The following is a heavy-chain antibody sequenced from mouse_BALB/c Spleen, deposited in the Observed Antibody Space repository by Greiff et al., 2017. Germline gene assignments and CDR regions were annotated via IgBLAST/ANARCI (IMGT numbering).Heavy chain of an antibody. D-gene: IGHD1-1*01. Sequence: VQLQQSGAELVRSGASVKLSCTASGFNIKDYYMHWVKQRPEQGLEWIGWIDPENGDTEYAPKFQGKATMTADTSSNTAYLQLSSLTSEDTAVYYCNAGTTVVAPYWGQGTTRTVAS. J-gene: IGHJ2*01. CDR1: GFNIKDYY. CDR2: IDPENGDT. V-gene: IGHV14-4*02. CDR3: NAGTTVVAPY.